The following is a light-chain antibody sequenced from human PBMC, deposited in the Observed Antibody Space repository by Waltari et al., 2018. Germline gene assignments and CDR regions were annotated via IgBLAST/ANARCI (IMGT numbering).Light chain of an antibody. CDR2: VNSDGSH. CDR1: SGHSSNV. V-gene: IGLV4-69*01. CDR3: QTGGHGTWV. J-gene: IGLJ3*02. Sequence: QLALTQSPSASASLGASVKLTCTLNSGHSSNVVAWLQQQPEKGPRYLMKVNSDGSHRKGDDIPGRFAGSGSGAERYLTISSLQSEDEADYYCQTGGHGTWVFGGGTKLTIL.